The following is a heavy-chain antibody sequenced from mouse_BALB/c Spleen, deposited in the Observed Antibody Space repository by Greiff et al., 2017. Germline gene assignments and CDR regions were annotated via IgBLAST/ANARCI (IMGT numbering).Heavy chain of an antibody. CDR3: ARHGEGLAGTFAY. CDR1: GFTFSSYT. CDR2: ISNGGGST. J-gene: IGHJ3*01. V-gene: IGHV5-12-2*01. Sequence: EVQRVESGGGLVQPGGSLKLSCAASGFTFSSYTMSWVRQTPEKRLEWVAYISNGGGSTYYPDTVKGRFTISRDNAKNTLYLQMSSLKSEDTAMYYCARHGEGLAGTFAYWGQGTLVTVSA. D-gene: IGHD3-3*01.